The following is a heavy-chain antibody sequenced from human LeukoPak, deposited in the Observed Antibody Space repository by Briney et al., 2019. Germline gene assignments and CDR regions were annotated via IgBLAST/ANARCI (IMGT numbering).Heavy chain of an antibody. CDR3: ARENRLERRSDY. Sequence: ASVKVSCKASGYTFTGYYMHWVRQAPGQGLEWMGWINPNSGGTNYAQKFQGRVTMTRDTSLSTAYMELSRLRSDDTAVYYCARENRLERRSDYWGQGTLVTVSS. V-gene: IGHV1-2*02. CDR1: GYTFTGYY. J-gene: IGHJ4*02. D-gene: IGHD1-1*01. CDR2: INPNSGGT.